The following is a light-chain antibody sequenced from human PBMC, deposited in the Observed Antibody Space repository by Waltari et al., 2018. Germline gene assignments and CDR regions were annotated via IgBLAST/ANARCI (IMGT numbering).Light chain of an antibody. V-gene: IGKV3-15*01. Sequence: EIVMTQSPPPQSVSPGERATLSCRASQSISSQLAWYQQKPGQAPRLLIYGASTRATGIPARFSGSGSGTEFTLTISSLQSEDFAVYFCQQYHESPPITFGPGTKVDIK. J-gene: IGKJ3*01. CDR1: QSISSQ. CDR3: QQYHESPPIT. CDR2: GAS.